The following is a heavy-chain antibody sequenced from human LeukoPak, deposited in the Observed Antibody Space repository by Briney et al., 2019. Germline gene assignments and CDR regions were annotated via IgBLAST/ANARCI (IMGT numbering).Heavy chain of an antibody. CDR3: ARTYDFGRGPPGDAFDN. CDR1: GFTFTIFG. D-gene: IGHD3-3*01. CDR2: IDARSGIT. J-gene: IGHJ3*02. Sequence: GGSLRLSCATSGFTFTIFGINWVRQAPGKGPEWVSYIDARSGITYYADSVQGRFTISRDNAKESVFLQMNGLRVDDTAVYYCARTYDFGRGPPGDAFDNWGQGTPVIVSS. V-gene: IGHV3-48*01.